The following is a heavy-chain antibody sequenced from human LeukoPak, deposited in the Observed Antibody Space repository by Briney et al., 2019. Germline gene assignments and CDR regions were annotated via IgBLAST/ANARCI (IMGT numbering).Heavy chain of an antibody. Sequence: GGSLRLSCAASGFILSQYGFNWVRQAPGKGLEWVSHIRYTSETFYADSVEGRFTISRDHARNSLSLQMNSLRAEDTAVYYCARGRYSSRSGGYYFDIWGQGTLVTVSS. V-gene: IGHV3-48*01. CDR1: GFILSQYG. CDR2: IRYTSET. J-gene: IGHJ4*02. CDR3: ARGRYSSRSGGYYFDI. D-gene: IGHD2-2*01.